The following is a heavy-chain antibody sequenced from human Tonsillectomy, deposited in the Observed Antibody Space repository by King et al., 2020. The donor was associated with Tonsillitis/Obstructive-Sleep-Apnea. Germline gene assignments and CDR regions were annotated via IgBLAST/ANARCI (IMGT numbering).Heavy chain of an antibody. D-gene: IGHD3-22*01. CDR2: INHSGST. CDR3: ARAPLYYYDISAYYNWFDP. CDR1: GGSFSGYY. V-gene: IGHV4-34*01. Sequence: VQLQQWGAGLLKPSETLSLTCAVYGGSFSGYYWNWIRQPPGKGLEWIGEINHSGSTNYNSSLKSRVTISVDTSKNQFSLKLSSVTAADTAVYYCARAPLYYYDISAYYNWFDPWGQGTLVTVSS. J-gene: IGHJ5*02.